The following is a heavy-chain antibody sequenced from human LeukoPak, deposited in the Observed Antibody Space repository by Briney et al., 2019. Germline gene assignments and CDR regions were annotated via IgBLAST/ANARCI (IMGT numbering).Heavy chain of an antibody. J-gene: IGHJ4*02. CDR1: GYTFTSYY. V-gene: IGHV1-69*04. D-gene: IGHD6-19*01. Sequence: SVKVSCKASGYTFTSYYMHWVRQAPGQGLEWMGRIVPILGIANYAQKFQGRVTITADKSTSTAYMELSSLRSEDTAVYYCAREGGIAVAGTFDYWGQGTLVTVSS. CDR3: AREGGIAVAGTFDY. CDR2: IVPILGIA.